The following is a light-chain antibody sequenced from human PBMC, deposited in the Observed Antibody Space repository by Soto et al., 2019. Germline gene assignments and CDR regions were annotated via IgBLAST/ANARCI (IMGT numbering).Light chain of an antibody. Sequence: QSVLTQPPSASGTPGQTVTISCSGSNSNIGSKYVYWYKQLPGPAPKLLIDRNNPRASGVPDRFSGSKSGTSASLAISGLRSEDEAEYHCAAWDDSLSGVVFGGGTKLTVL. J-gene: IGLJ3*02. CDR3: AAWDDSLSGVV. V-gene: IGLV1-47*01. CDR1: NSNIGSKY. CDR2: RNN.